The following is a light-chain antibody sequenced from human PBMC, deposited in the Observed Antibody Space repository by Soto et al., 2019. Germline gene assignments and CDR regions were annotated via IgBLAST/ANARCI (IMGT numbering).Light chain of an antibody. V-gene: IGKV3-15*01. CDR3: QQYHSLFPRT. CDR1: QSVMIY. J-gene: IGKJ1*01. CDR2: GVX. Sequence: IVLAQGRVPLSLSQGDRATLSXRASQSVMIYLSWYPVISGQXTRPFXXGVXTRAPAIAARFSGSGSGREFTLTIISLHSEDFAGYYCQQYHSLFPRTFGQGTKVDIK.